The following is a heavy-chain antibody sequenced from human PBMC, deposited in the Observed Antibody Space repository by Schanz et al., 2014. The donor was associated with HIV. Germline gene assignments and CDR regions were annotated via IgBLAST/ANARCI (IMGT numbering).Heavy chain of an antibody. CDR2: ISWNSGSI. CDR3: ARSSSGSGAWPPRY. J-gene: IGHJ4*02. V-gene: IGHV3-9*01. Sequence: EVQLVESGGGLVQPGRSLRLSCAASGFIFDDFAMHWVRQAPGKGLEWVSGISWNSGSIGYADSVKGRFTISRDNAKNSLTLQMHSLRAEDTALYYCARSSSGSGAWPPRYWGQGTLVIVSS. CDR1: GFIFDDFA. D-gene: IGHD6-6*01.